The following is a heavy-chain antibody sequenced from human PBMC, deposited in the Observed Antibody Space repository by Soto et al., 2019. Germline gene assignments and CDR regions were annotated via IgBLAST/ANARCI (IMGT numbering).Heavy chain of an antibody. CDR2: IYHSGST. CDR3: GRDFRQQQLGIDY. D-gene: IGHD1-1*01. V-gene: IGHV4-38-2*02. J-gene: IGHJ4*02. Sequence: PSETLSLTCSVSGYPISSGYYWGWIRQPPGKGLEWIGSIYHSGSTYYNPSLKSRVTISVDTSKNQFSLRLSSVTAADTAVYYCGRDFRQQQLGIDYWGQGTLVTVSS. CDR1: GYPISSGYY.